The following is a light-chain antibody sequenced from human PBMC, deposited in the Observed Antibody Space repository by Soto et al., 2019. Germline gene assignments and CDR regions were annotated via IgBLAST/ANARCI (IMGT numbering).Light chain of an antibody. CDR3: QQSYNTPYT. V-gene: IGKV1-39*01. CDR1: QTMRNY. CDR2: GAS. J-gene: IGKJ2*01. Sequence: DIQLTQSPSSLSASVGDRVAITCRASQTMRNYLNWYQQKPGKAPTLLIYGASSLQSGVPPRFSGSGSGTDFSLIISNLQSEDLATYYCQQSYNTPYTFGQGTKL.